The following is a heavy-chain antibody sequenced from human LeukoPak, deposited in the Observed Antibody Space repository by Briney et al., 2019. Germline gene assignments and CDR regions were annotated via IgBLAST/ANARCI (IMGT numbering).Heavy chain of an antibody. V-gene: IGHV3-7*01. D-gene: IGHD2-2*01. CDR1: GFTFGTYW. CDR2: MKQDGSEK. Sequence: GGSLRLSCTASGFTFGTYWMTWVRQAPGKGLEWVANMKQDGSEKYHVDSVKGRFTISRDNAKNSLYLQMNSLRAEDTAVYYCARIYCSSTNCYRHFDYWGQGTLDTVSS. J-gene: IGHJ4*02. CDR3: ARIYCSSTNCYRHFDY.